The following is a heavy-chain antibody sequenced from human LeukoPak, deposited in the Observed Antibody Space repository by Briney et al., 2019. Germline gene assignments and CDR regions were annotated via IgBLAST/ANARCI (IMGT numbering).Heavy chain of an antibody. J-gene: IGHJ4*02. Sequence: GGSLRLSCAASGIAFSNACMTWVRQAPGKGLEWVGRIDSKTDGGTTDYAAPVKGRFTISRDDSRDTLYLQMNSLKTEDTAVYYCASFLATTVVSGDSWGQGTLVTVSS. CDR3: ASFLATTVVSGDS. CDR1: GIAFSNAC. CDR2: IDSKTDGGTT. V-gene: IGHV3-15*04. D-gene: IGHD4-23*01.